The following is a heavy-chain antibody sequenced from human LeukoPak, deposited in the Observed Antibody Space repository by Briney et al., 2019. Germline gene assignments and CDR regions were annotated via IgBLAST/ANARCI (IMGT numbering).Heavy chain of an antibody. J-gene: IGHJ5*02. Sequence: PGGSLRLSCAASGITFSSYGMSWVRQAPGKGLEWVSSISSTGGTTYYADSVKGRFTISRDNSKNTLYLQMNSLRAEDTAVYYCAREYYYDRSGYYGWFDPWGQGTLVTVSS. V-gene: IGHV3-23*01. D-gene: IGHD3-22*01. CDR2: ISSTGGTT. CDR1: GITFSSYG. CDR3: AREYYYDRSGYYGWFDP.